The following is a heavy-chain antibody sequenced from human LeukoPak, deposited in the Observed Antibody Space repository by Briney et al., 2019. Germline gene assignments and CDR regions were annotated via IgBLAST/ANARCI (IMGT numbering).Heavy chain of an antibody. Sequence: GGSLRLSCAASGFTFSNYTMNWVRQAPGKGLEWVSSISSSSSYIHYADSVKGRFSISRDNAENSLYLQMNSLRAEDTAVYYCARDGYSSGYYIDAFDIWGQGTMVTVSS. V-gene: IGHV3-21*01. CDR2: ISSSSSYI. J-gene: IGHJ3*02. CDR3: ARDGYSSGYYIDAFDI. CDR1: GFTFSNYT. D-gene: IGHD3-22*01.